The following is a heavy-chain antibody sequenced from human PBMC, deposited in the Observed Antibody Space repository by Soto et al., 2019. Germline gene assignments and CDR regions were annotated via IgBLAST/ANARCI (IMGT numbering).Heavy chain of an antibody. Sequence: EVQLLESGGGLVQPGGSLRLSCAASAFSFTNSAMSWVRQAPGKGLEWVSAISDSGGTTYYTDSVKGRFIISRDNSQNTLYLQMNSRSVEDPGVCYCAKDLAGADRCGQGTVVTVSS. D-gene: IGHD6-19*01. J-gene: IGHJ5*02. CDR3: AKDLAGADR. CDR1: AFSFTNSA. CDR2: ISDSGGTT. V-gene: IGHV3-23*01.